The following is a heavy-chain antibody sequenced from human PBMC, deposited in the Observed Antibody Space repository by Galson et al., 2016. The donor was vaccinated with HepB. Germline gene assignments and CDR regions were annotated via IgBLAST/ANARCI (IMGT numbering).Heavy chain of an antibody. CDR2: IKFDGNEK. Sequence: SLRLSCAASGFTFSSYWMTWVRQAPGKGLEWVANIKFDGNEKDYVDSVKGRFTISRDNAKNSLYLQMNSLRDEDTAVYYCAKEATATTGAKTKRVWYFDLWGRGTLVTVSS. V-gene: IGHV3-7*01. CDR1: GFTFSSYW. D-gene: IGHD1-7*01. CDR3: AKEATATTGAKTKRVWYFDL. J-gene: IGHJ2*01.